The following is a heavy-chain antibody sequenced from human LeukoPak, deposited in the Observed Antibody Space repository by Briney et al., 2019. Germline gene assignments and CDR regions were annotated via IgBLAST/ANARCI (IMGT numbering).Heavy chain of an antibody. CDR1: GGSISSYY. D-gene: IGHD3-22*01. CDR2: IYYSGST. CDR3: ARVLTGDNTYYHDSSGLSGNWFDP. J-gene: IGHJ5*02. Sequence: PSETLSLTCTVSGGSISSYYWSWIRQPPGKGLEWIGYIYYSGSTNYNPSLKSRVTISVDTSKNQFSLKLSSVTAADTAVYYCARVLTGDNTYYHDSSGLSGNWFDPWSQGTLVTVSS. V-gene: IGHV4-59*12.